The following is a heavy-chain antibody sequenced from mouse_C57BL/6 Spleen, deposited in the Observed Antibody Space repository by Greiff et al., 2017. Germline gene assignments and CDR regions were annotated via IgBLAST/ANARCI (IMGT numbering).Heavy chain of an antibody. V-gene: IGHV14-4*01. CDR3: TTDWVGFGY. CDR1: GFNIKDVY. Sequence: VQLQQSGAELVRPGASVKLSCTASGFNIKDVYMHWVKQRPEQGLEWIGWIDPENGDTEYASKFQGKATITADTSSNTAYLQLSSLTSVDAAVYYCTTDWVGFGYWGQGTLVTVSA. CDR2: IDPENGDT. J-gene: IGHJ3*01. D-gene: IGHD4-1*01.